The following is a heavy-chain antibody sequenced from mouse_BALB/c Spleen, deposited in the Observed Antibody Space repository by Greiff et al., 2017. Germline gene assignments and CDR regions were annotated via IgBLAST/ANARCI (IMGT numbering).Heavy chain of an antibody. V-gene: IGHV3-8*02. CDR3: ARDYGNYVHYFDY. CDR1: GDSITSGY. Sequence: EVKLQESGPSLVKPSQTLSLSCSVTGDSITSGYWNWIRKFPGNKLEYMGYISYSGSTYYNPSPKSRISITRDTSKNQYSLQLNSVTTEDTATYYCARDYGNYVHYFDYWGQGTTLTVSS. CDR2: ISYSGST. D-gene: IGHD2-1*01. J-gene: IGHJ2*01.